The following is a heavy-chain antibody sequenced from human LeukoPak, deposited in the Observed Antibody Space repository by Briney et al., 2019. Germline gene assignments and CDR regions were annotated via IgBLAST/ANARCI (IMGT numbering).Heavy chain of an antibody. D-gene: IGHD3-16*02. CDR2: IYSGGTT. J-gene: IGHJ4*02. V-gene: IGHV3-53*01. CDR3: ARDYVWGSYRYTSY. CDR1: GFTVSSNY. Sequence: GGSLRLSCAASGFTVSSNYMSWVRQAPGKGLEWVSVIYSGGTTYYADSVKGRFTISRDNSKNTLYLQMNSPRAEDTAVYYCARDYVWGSYRYTSYWGQGTLVTVSS.